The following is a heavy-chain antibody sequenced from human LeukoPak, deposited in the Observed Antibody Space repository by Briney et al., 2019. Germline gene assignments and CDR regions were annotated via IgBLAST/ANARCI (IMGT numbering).Heavy chain of an antibody. CDR3: AKDLRQWLVHGYFDY. Sequence: PGGSLRLSCAASGFTFSSYGMHWVRQAPGKGLEWVAVISYDGSNKYYADSVKGRFTISRDNSKDTLYLQMNGLRAEDTAVYYCAKDLRQWLVHGYFDYWGQGTLVTVSS. CDR1: GFTFSSYG. V-gene: IGHV3-30*18. D-gene: IGHD6-19*01. J-gene: IGHJ4*02. CDR2: ISYDGSNK.